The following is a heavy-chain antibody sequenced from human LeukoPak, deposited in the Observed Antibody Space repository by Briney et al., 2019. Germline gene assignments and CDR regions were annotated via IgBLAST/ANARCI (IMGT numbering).Heavy chain of an antibody. V-gene: IGHV4-59*12. CDR2: IYYSGST. D-gene: IGHD2-2*01. CDR1: GGSISSYY. Sequence: SETLSLTCTVSGGSISSYYWSWIRQPPGKGLEWIGYIYYSGSTNYNPSLKSRVTISVDKSKNQFSLKLSSVTAADTAVYYCARKWNIVVVPAAKEDWFDPWGQGTLVTVSS. J-gene: IGHJ5*02. CDR3: ARKWNIVVVPAAKEDWFDP.